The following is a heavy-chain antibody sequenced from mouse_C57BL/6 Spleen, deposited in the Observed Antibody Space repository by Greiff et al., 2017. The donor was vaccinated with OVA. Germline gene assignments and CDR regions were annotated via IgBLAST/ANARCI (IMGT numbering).Heavy chain of an antibody. D-gene: IGHD2-3*01. V-gene: IGHV1-66*01. CDR1: GYSFTSYY. Sequence: VKLQESGPELVKPGASVKISCKASGYSFTSYYIHWVKQRPGQGLEWIGWIYPGSGNTKYNEKFKGKATLTADTSSSTAYMQLSSLTSEDSAVYYCARESEDGYPAWFAYWGQGTLVTVSA. CDR2: IYPGSGNT. CDR3: ARESEDGYPAWFAY. J-gene: IGHJ3*01.